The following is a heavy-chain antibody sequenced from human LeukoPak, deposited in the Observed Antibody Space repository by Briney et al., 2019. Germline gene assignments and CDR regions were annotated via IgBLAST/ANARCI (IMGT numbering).Heavy chain of an antibody. J-gene: IGHJ4*02. D-gene: IGHD6-6*01. V-gene: IGHV1-2*02. Sequence: RASVKVSCKASGYTFTSYDINWVRQAPGQGLEWMGWINPNSGGTNYAQKFQGRVTMTRDTSISTAYMELSRLRSDDTAVYYCAKERYSSSSSMPFDYWGQGTLVTVSS. CDR2: INPNSGGT. CDR3: AKERYSSSSSMPFDY. CDR1: GYTFTSYD.